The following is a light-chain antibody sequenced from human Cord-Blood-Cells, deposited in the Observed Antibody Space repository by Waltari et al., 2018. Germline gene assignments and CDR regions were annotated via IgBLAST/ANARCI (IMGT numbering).Light chain of an antibody. CDR1: SSDVGGYHY. CDR3: SAYTSSGTRDV. Sequence: QSALTQPASVSGSPGQPITISCTGTSSDVGGYHYVSWYQQHPGKAPKPMIYDVSKRPSGVSKRFSGSKSGTTTSLTISGLQAEDEADYSGSAYTSSGTRDVFGGGTKLTVL. J-gene: IGLJ3*02. CDR2: DVS. V-gene: IGLV2-14*03.